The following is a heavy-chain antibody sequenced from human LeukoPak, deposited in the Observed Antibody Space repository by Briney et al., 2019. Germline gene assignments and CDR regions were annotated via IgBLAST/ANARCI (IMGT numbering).Heavy chain of an antibody. CDR1: GGSISSGDYY. CDR3: ARARYDFWSGYYYYFDY. Sequence: SETLSLTCTVSGGSISSGDYYWSWIRQPPGKGLEWIGYIYHSGSTYYNPSLKSRVTISVDTSKNQFSLKLSSVTAADTAVYYCARARYDFWSGYYYYFDYWGQGTLVTVSS. D-gene: IGHD3-3*01. CDR2: IYHSGST. V-gene: IGHV4-30-4*01. J-gene: IGHJ4*02.